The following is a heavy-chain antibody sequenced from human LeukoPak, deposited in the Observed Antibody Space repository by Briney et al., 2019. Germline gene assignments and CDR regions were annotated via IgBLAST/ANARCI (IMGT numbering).Heavy chain of an antibody. Sequence: PGGSLRLSCAASGFTFSRYTFHWVRQAPGKGLEWVAVQDGNNKYYTDSVKGRFTISRDNSKNTLYLQMNSLRAEDTAVYYCARDDRGYSGYHFDHWGQGTLVTVSS. D-gene: IGHD5-12*01. CDR3: ARDDRGYSGYHFDH. V-gene: IGHV3-30-3*01. CDR1: GFTFSRYT. CDR2: QDGNNK. J-gene: IGHJ4*02.